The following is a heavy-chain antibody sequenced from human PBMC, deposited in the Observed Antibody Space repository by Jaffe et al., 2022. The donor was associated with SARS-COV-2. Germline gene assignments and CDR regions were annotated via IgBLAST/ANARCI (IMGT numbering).Heavy chain of an antibody. V-gene: IGHV3-9*01. Sequence: EVQLVESGGGLVQPGRSLRLSCAASGFTFDDYAMHWVRQAPGKGLEWVSGISWNSGSIGYADSVKGRFTISRDNAKNSLYLQMNSLRAEDTALYYCAKDTGGNSGEFDYWGQGTLVTVSS. CDR2: ISWNSGSI. J-gene: IGHJ4*02. CDR1: GFTFDDYA. CDR3: AKDTGGNSGEFDY. D-gene: IGHD2-21*02.